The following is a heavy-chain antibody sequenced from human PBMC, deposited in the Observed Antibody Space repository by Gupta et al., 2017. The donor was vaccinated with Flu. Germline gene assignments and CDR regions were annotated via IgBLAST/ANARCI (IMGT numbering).Heavy chain of an antibody. CDR1: VSSGIFY. Sequence: VSSGIFYWTWIRQPPGKGLEWVGYIYYIGSSNCNPSLKSRVSMSVDTAKKHFSLRLKSVIAADTAVYYCSRDRVDPYGMDVWGQGTTVSVSS. CDR3: SRDRVDPYGMDV. J-gene: IGHJ6*02. CDR2: IYYIGSS. V-gene: IGHV4-61*03. D-gene: IGHD3-3*01.